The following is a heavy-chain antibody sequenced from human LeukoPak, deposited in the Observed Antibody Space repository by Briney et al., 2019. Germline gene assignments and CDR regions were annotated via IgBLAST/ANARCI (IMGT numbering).Heavy chain of an antibody. CDR3: ARHRELKYGDAYYYYYYYMDV. V-gene: IGHV1-18*01. CDR1: GYTFTSYN. CDR2: ISTYNGNT. J-gene: IGHJ6*03. D-gene: IGHD4-17*01. Sequence: GASVKVSCKASGYTFTSYNVYWVRQAPGQGLEWMGWISTYNGNTNYAQKLQGRVTMTTDTSTSTAYMELRSLRSDDTAVYYCARHRELKYGDAYYYYYYYMDVWGKGTTVTISS.